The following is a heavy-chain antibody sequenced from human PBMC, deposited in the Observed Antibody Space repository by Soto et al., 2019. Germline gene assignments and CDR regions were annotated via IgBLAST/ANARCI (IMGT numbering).Heavy chain of an antibody. CDR3: ARGRMVRGVTFYYYYYMDV. J-gene: IGHJ6*03. CDR1: GFTFSFYW. CDR2: IKEDGSEK. Sequence: EVQLVESGGGLVQPGGSLRLSCAASGFTFSFYWMSWVRQAPGQGLEWVANIKEDGSEKYYVDSVKGRFTISRDNAKNSLYLQINMLRAEDTAVYYWARGRMVRGVTFYYYYYMDVWGKGTTVTVS. V-gene: IGHV3-7*01. D-gene: IGHD3-10*01.